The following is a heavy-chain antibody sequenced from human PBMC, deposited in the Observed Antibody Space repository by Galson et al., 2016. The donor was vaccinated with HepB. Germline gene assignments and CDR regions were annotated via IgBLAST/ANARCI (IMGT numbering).Heavy chain of an antibody. J-gene: IGHJ4*02. Sequence: SETLSLTCAVYGASFNGYYWTWIRQPPGKGLEWIGEITHSGSTNYNSSLESRVTISVDTSKNHFSLNLRSVTAADTAVYYCARGFGGLPSAAFDYWGQGALVTVSS. V-gene: IGHV4-34*01. CDR3: ARGFGGLPSAAFDY. D-gene: IGHD2-2*01. CDR2: ITHSGST. CDR1: GASFNGYY.